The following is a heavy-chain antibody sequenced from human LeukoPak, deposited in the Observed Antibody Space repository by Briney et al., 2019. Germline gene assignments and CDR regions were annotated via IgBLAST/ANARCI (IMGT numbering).Heavy chain of an antibody. D-gene: IGHD6-19*01. CDR3: AKPISGGLAVTADWFHP. J-gene: IGHJ5*01. Sequence: GGSLRLSCAASGFAFNVYAMSWLRQPPGKGLEWVSTINANSGTTSYAASVRGRFSISRDNSKSTLYLQLSTLRADDTATYYCAKPISGGLAVTADWFHPWGQGTLVVVSS. CDR1: GFAFNVYA. V-gene: IGHV3-23*01. CDR2: INANSGTT.